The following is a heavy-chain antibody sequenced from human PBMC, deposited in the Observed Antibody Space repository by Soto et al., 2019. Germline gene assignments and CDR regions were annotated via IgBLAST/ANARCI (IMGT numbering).Heavy chain of an antibody. Sequence: GGSLRLSCAASGFTFSDYYMSWIRQAPGKGLEWVSYISSSSSYTNYADSVKGRFTISRDNAKNSLYLQMNSLRAEDTAVYYCARYCSGGSCQTDWFGPWGQGTLVTVSS. V-gene: IGHV3-11*06. J-gene: IGHJ5*02. D-gene: IGHD2-15*01. CDR2: ISSSSSYT. CDR1: GFTFSDYY. CDR3: ARYCSGGSCQTDWFGP.